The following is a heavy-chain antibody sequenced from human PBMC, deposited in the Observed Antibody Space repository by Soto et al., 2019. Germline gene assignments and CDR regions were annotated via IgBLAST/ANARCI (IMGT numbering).Heavy chain of an antibody. CDR3: ARDRGSGWYSAFDI. Sequence: QVQLQESGPGLVKPSETLSLTCTVSGGSISSYCGSWIRHPPGKGLEWIGYIYYSGSTNYNPSLKCRVTISVDTSKHQFPLKLSSVPDADTAVYYCARDRGSGWYSAFDIWGQGTMVTVSS. CDR1: GGSISSYC. CDR2: IYYSGST. D-gene: IGHD6-19*01. J-gene: IGHJ3*02. V-gene: IGHV4-59*01.